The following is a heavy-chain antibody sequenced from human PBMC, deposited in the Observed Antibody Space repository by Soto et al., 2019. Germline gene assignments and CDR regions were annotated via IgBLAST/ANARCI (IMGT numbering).Heavy chain of an antibody. CDR3: AKEGQNYYYYMDV. Sequence: QVQLVESGGGVVQPGTSLRLSCAASGVTFRSFGMHWVRQAPGKGLEWVAVVSYDGSNKYYADSVKGRFSISRDNSKNTLYLQMNSLRAEDTAVYFWAKEGQNYYYYMDVWGKGPTVTVSS. J-gene: IGHJ6*03. CDR1: GVTFRSFG. CDR2: VSYDGSNK. V-gene: IGHV3-30*18.